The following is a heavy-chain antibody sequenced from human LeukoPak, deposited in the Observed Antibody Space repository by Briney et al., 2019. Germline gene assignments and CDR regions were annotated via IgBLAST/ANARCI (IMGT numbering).Heavy chain of an antibody. CDR1: GFTFSSYI. V-gene: IGHV3-21*04. CDR2: ITSDSSYI. CDR3: AKRVHSGSQLHHFDS. D-gene: IGHD3-10*01. J-gene: IGHJ4*02. Sequence: SGGSLRLSCAASGFTFSSYIMNWVRQAPGKGLEWVSSITSDSSYIYYADSVKGRFTISRDNAKNSLYLQMNSLRADDTAVYYCAKRVHSGSQLHHFDSWGQGTLVTVSS.